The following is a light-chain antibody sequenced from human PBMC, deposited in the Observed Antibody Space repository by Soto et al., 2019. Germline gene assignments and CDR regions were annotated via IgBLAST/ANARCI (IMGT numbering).Light chain of an antibody. V-gene: IGKV3-20*01. CDR2: GAS. Sequence: EVVLTQSPGTLSLFPGERATLSCRASQSVSSSYLAWYQQKPGQAPRLLIFGASSRATGIPDRFSGSGSGTDFILTISRLEPEDFGVYYCQRYGNSRWTFGQGTKVEIK. CDR3: QRYGNSRWT. J-gene: IGKJ1*01. CDR1: QSVSSSY.